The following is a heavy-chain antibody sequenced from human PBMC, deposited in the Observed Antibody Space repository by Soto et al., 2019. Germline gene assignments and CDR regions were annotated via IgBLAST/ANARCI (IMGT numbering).Heavy chain of an antibody. J-gene: IGHJ4*02. CDR2: VYWDDDK. CDR3: ARVLRRHFDH. D-gene: IGHD6-6*01. Sequence: QITLKESGPTLVKPTQTLTLTCSFSGFSLSTSGVAVGWIRQPPGKALEWLALVYWDDDKRYSPSLKSRLTNTQDTPKNQVVLKMTHKDPLDTAPYYCARVLRRHFDHWGQGALVTVSS. CDR1: GFSLSTSGVA. V-gene: IGHV2-5*02.